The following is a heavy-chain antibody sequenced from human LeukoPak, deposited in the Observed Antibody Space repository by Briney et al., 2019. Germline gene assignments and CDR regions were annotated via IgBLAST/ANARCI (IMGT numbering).Heavy chain of an antibody. CDR1: GGSFSGYY. V-gene: IGHV4-34*01. Sequence: PSETLPLTCAVYGGSFSGYYWSWIRQPPGKGLEWIGEINHSGSTNYNPSLKSRVTISVDTSKNQFSLKLSSVTAADTAVYYCARAAARPLSHWFDPWGQGTLVTVSS. D-gene: IGHD6-6*01. CDR2: INHSGST. CDR3: ARAAARPLSHWFDP. J-gene: IGHJ5*02.